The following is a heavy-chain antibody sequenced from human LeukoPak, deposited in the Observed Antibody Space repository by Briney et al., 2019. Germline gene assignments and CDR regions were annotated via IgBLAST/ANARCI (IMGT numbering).Heavy chain of an antibody. CDR1: GFTFSDYY. Sequence: GGSLRLSCAASGFTFSDYYMSWIRQAPGKGLEWVSSISSSSSYIYYADSVKGRFTISRDDSKNTLYLQMNSLRAEDTALYYCVRMNYVSSGWGAPFDHWGQGTLVTVSS. CDR2: ISSSSSYI. V-gene: IGHV3-11*06. J-gene: IGHJ4*02. CDR3: VRMNYVSSGWGAPFDH. D-gene: IGHD1-7*01.